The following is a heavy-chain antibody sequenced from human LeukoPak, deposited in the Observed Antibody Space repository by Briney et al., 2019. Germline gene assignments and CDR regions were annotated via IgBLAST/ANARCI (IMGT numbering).Heavy chain of an antibody. CDR3: ARRYGRPFDY. Sequence: GESLKISCKGSGYIFNSCWIAWVRQMPGKGLEWMGIIYPGDSDTRYSPSFQGQVTMSADKSTSTAYLQWSSLKASDTAMYYCARRYGRPFDYWGQGTLVTVSS. V-gene: IGHV5-51*01. CDR2: IYPGDSDT. J-gene: IGHJ4*02. CDR1: GYIFNSCW. D-gene: IGHD4-17*01.